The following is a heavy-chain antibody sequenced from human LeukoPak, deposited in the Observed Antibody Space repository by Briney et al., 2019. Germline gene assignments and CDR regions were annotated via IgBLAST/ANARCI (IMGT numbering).Heavy chain of an antibody. D-gene: IGHD3-10*01. CDR2: ISWNSGSI. Sequence: GGSLRLSCAASGFTFDDYALHWVRQAPGKGLEWVSGISWNSGSIGYADSVKGRFTISRDNSKNTLYLQMNSLRAEDTAVYYCAKAPSITMVRGGYYFDYWGQGTLVTVSS. CDR3: AKAPSITMVRGGYYFDY. J-gene: IGHJ4*02. CDR1: GFTFDDYA. V-gene: IGHV3-9*01.